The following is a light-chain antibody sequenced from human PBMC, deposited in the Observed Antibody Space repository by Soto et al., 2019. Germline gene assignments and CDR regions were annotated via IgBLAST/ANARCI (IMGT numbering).Light chain of an antibody. V-gene: IGKV1-5*01. CDR1: QGISSW. CDR2: DAS. Sequence: DIQMTQSPSSVSASVGDRVTITCRASQGISSWLAWYQQKPGKAPKLLMYDASTLESGVPPRFSGSRSGTEFTLTISSLQPDDCGTYYCQQYNSFLSVTFGQGTRVEIK. J-gene: IGKJ1*01. CDR3: QQYNSFLSVT.